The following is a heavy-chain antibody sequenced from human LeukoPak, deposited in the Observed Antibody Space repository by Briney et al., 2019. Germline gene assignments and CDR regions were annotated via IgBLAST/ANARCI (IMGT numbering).Heavy chain of an antibody. D-gene: IGHD3-10*01. J-gene: IGHJ4*02. V-gene: IGHV3-73*01. CDR1: GFTLCVSP. CDR3: ARHVASGGSGVDY. Sequence: GGSLRLSCGPSGFTLCVSPVLWLRQPSGEGVVWVVRIRSKANSYATAYAAALKGRFTISRDDSKNTAYLEMNSLESEDTAVYYCARHVASGGSGVDYWGQGTLVTVSS. CDR2: IRSKANSYAT.